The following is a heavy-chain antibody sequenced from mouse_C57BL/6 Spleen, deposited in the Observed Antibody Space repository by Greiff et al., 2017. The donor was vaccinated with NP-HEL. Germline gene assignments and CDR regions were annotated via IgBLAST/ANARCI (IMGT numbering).Heavy chain of an antibody. Sequence: EVQLQESGPGLVKPSQSLSLTCSVTGYSITSGYYWNWIRQFPGNKLEWMGYISYDGSNNYNPSLKNRISITRDTSKNQFFLKLNSVTTEDTATYDCARREPVVAPFDYWGQGTTLTVSS. D-gene: IGHD1-1*01. CDR1: GYSITSGYY. CDR3: ARREPVVAPFDY. J-gene: IGHJ2*01. V-gene: IGHV3-6*01. CDR2: ISYDGSN.